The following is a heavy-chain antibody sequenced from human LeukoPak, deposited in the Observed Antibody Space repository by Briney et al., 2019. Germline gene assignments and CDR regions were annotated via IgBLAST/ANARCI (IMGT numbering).Heavy chain of an antibody. Sequence: GASVKVSCKASGYTFIGYYIHWLRQAPEQGLEWMGRINPNSGDTNYAQKFQGRVTVTRDTSITTAYMELSRLISDDTAVYLCARGSIVTIGGPNDYWGQGTLVTVSS. CDR1: GYTFIGYY. CDR3: ARGSIVTIGGPNDY. CDR2: INPNSGDT. V-gene: IGHV1-2*06. D-gene: IGHD1-26*01. J-gene: IGHJ4*02.